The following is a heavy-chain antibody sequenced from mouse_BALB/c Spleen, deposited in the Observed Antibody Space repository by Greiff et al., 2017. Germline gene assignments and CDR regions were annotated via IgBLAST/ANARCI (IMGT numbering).Heavy chain of an antibody. D-gene: IGHD2-3*01. J-gene: IGHJ2*01. CDR1: GFTFSSFG. Sequence: EVQRVESGGGLVQPGGSRKLSCAASGFTFSSFGMHWVRQAPEKGLEWVATISSGGSYTYYPDSVKGRFTISRDNAKNTLYLQMSSLKSEDTAMYYCAYDGYHYWGQGTTLTVSS. CDR2: ISSGGSYT. V-gene: IGHV5-6*01. CDR3: AYDGYHY.